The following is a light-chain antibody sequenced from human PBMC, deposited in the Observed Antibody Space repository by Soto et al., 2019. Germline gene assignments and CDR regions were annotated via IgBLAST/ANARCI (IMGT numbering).Light chain of an antibody. CDR3: QQYDNLPRA. CDR1: QDISNY. J-gene: IGKJ3*01. V-gene: IGKV1-33*01. CDR2: DAS. Sequence: DIQMTQSPSSLSASVGDRVTITCQASQDISNYLNWYQQKPGKAPKLLIYDASNLETGVPSRFSGSGSGTDFTFTISSVQPEDLATNYCQQYDNLPRAFGPGTKVDIK.